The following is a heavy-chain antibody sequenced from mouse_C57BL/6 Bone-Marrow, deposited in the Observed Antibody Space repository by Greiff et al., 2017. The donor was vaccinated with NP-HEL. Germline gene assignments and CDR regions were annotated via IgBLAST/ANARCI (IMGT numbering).Heavy chain of an antibody. V-gene: IGHV14-4*01. CDR1: GFNIKDDY. CDR3: TLITTLGDY. CDR2: IDPENGDT. D-gene: IGHD1-1*01. J-gene: IGHJ2*01. Sequence: VQLQQSGAELVRPGASVKLSCTASGFNIKDDYMHWVKQRPEQGLEWIGWIDPENGDTEYASKFQGQATITADTSSNTAYLQLSSLTSEDTAVYYCTLITTLGDYWGQGTTLTVSS.